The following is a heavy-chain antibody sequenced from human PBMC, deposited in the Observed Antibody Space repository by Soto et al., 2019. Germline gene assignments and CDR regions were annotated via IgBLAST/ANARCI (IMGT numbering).Heavy chain of an antibody. J-gene: IGHJ4*02. CDR1: GFTFNNYA. D-gene: IGHD3-10*01. V-gene: IGHV3-23*01. CDR2: ISGGGDTT. Sequence: EVQLLESGGGLVQPGGSLRLSCAASGFTFNNYAMTWVRQAPGKGLEWVSAISGGGDTTSYADSVKGRFTVSRDGSKNTLYLQMSSLRAVDTALYYCAKGPGGSGSLTPRVDFWGQGTLVTVSS. CDR3: AKGPGGSGSLTPRVDF.